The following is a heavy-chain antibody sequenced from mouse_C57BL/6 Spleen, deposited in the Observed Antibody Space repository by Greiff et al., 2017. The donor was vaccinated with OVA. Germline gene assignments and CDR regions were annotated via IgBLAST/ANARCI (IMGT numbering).Heavy chain of an antibody. J-gene: IGHJ2*01. V-gene: IGHV1-69*01. CDR3: ARRGYGSSSYFDY. CDR1: GYTFTSYW. D-gene: IGHD1-1*01. Sequence: QVQLQQSGAELVMPGASVKLSCKASGYTFTSYWMHWVKQRPGQGLEWIGEIDPSDSYTNYNQKFKGKSTLTVDKSSSTAYMQLSSLTSEDSAVYYCARRGYGSSSYFDYWGQGTTLTVSS. CDR2: IDPSDSYT.